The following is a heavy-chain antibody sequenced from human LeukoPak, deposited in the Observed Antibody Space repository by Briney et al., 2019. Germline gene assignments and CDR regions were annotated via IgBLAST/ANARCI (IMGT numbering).Heavy chain of an antibody. CDR3: ARAQDLVAGYSSSWYLGDAFDI. J-gene: IGHJ3*02. V-gene: IGHV3-7*03. CDR1: GFDIYTYW. D-gene: IGHD6-13*01. CDR2: IKQDGSET. Sequence: GGSLRLSCATSGFDIYTYWMTWVRQAPGKGPEWVANIKQDGSETHYVDSVKGRFTISRGNAKNSLYLQMNSLRAEDTALYYCARAQDLVAGYSSSWYLGDAFDIWGQGTMVTVSS.